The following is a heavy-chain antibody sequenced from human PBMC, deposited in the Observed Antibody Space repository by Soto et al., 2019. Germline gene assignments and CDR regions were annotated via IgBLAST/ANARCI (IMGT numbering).Heavy chain of an antibody. D-gene: IGHD1-7*01. CDR2: ISSSSSYI. J-gene: IGHJ6*02. CDR3: ARDLITGTTKGMDV. Sequence: GGSQRLPCEASVCPFSRDSMTCVRQAPGKGLEWVSSISSSSSYIYYADSVKGRFTISRDNAKNSLYLQMNSLRAEDTAVYYCARDLITGTTKGMDVWGQGNTVTVS. V-gene: IGHV3-21*01. CDR1: VCPFSRDS.